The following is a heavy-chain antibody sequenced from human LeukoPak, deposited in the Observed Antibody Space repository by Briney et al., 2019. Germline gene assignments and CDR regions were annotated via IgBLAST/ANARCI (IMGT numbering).Heavy chain of an antibody. Sequence: GGSLRLSCAASGFTFSDYYMSWIRQAPGKGLEWVSYISSSGSTIYYADSVKGRFTISRDNAKNSLYLHMNSLRAEDTAVHYCARDPWADSSGFPLHHWGQGTLVTVSS. CDR1: GFTFSDYY. CDR2: ISSSGSTI. CDR3: ARDPWADSSGFPLHH. J-gene: IGHJ1*01. V-gene: IGHV3-11*01. D-gene: IGHD3-22*01.